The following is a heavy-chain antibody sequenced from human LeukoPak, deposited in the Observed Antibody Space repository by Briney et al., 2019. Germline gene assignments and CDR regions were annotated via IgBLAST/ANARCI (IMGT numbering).Heavy chain of an antibody. J-gene: IGHJ3*02. Sequence: ASVKVSCKASGYTFTSYDINWVRQATGQGLEWMGWMNPNSGNTGYAQKFQGRVTMTRNTSISTAYMELSSLRSEDTAVYYCARGSVVPTDDAFDIWGQGTMVTVSS. CDR2: MNPNSGNT. V-gene: IGHV1-8*01. CDR3: ARGSVVPTDDAFDI. CDR1: GYTFTSYD. D-gene: IGHD4-23*01.